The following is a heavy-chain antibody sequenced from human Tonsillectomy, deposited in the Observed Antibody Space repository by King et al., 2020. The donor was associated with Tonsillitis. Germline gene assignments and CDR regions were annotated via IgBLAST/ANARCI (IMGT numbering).Heavy chain of an antibody. CDR2: ISYDGSSE. D-gene: IGHD3-10*01. CDR3: AKDRSTYYGSGLYYYGMDV. J-gene: IGHJ6*02. Sequence: VQLVESGGGVVQPGRSLRLSCVASGFTFRTYGLHWVRQAPGKGLEWVAVISYDGSSEFYADSVKGRFTISRDNPQNTLYLQMNSLRTEDTAAYYCAKDRSTYYGSGLYYYGMDVWGQGTTVTVSS. V-gene: IGHV3-30*18. CDR1: GFTFRTYG.